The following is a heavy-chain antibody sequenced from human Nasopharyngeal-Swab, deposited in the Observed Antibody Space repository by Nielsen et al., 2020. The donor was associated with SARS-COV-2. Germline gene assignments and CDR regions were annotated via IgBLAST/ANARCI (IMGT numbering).Heavy chain of an antibody. J-gene: IGHJ4*02. CDR3: ARLAICGGDCYPFDY. D-gene: IGHD2-21*02. Sequence: ASVKVSCKASGYTFTSYYMHWVRQAPGQGLEWMGIINPSGGSTTYAQKLQGRVTMTTDTSTSTAYMELRSLRSDDTAVYYCARLAICGGDCYPFDYWSQGTLVTVSS. V-gene: IGHV1-46*01. CDR2: INPSGGST. CDR1: GYTFTSYY.